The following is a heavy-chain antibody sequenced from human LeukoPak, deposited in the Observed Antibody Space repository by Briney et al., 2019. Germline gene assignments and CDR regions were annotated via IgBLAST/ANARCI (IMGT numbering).Heavy chain of an antibody. Sequence: SETLSLTCTVSSGSISSYYWSWIRQPAGKGLEWIGRIYTSGSTNYNPSLKSRVTMSVDTSKNQFSLKLSSVTAADTAVYYCARESPYCSSTSCYVVPYYYMDVWGKGTTVTVSS. J-gene: IGHJ6*03. V-gene: IGHV4-4*07. CDR3: ARESPYCSSTSCYVVPYYYMDV. CDR2: IYTSGST. D-gene: IGHD2-2*01. CDR1: SGSISSYY.